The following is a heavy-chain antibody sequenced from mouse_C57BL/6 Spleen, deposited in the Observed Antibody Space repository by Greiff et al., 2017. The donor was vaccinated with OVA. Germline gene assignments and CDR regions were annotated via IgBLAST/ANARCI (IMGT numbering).Heavy chain of an antibody. CDR2: ISDGGSYT. CDR1: GFTFSSYA. D-gene: IGHD2-10*01. CDR3: ARERASLLWYFGY. V-gene: IGHV5-4*01. Sequence: EVMLVESGGGLVKPGGSLKLSCAASGFTFSSYAMSWVRQTPEKRLEWVATISDGGSYTYYPDNVKGRFTISRDNAKNNLYLQMSHLKSEDTAMYYCARERASLLWYFGYWGQGTTLTVSS. J-gene: IGHJ2*01.